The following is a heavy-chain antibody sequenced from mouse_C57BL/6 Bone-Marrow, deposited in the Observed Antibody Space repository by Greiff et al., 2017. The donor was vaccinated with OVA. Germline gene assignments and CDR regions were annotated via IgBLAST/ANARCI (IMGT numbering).Heavy chain of an antibody. CDR1: GFNIKDYY. CDR3: ARAGNYYAMDY. Sequence: VQLQQSGAELVKPGASVKLSCTASGFNIKDYYMHWVKQRTEQGLEWIGRIDPEDGETKYAPEFQGKATITADTSSNTAYLQLSSLTSEDTAVYYCARAGNYYAMDYWGQGTSVTVSS. D-gene: IGHD4-1*01. J-gene: IGHJ4*01. CDR2: IDPEDGET. V-gene: IGHV14-2*01.